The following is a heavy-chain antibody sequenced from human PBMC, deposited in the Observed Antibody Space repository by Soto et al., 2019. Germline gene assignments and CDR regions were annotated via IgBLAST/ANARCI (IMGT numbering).Heavy chain of an antibody. CDR1: GGTFSSFT. D-gene: IGHD1-26*01. J-gene: IGHJ6*02. V-gene: IGHV1-69*01. Sequence: QVQLVQSGAEVKKPGSSVKVSCKASGGTFSSFTISWVRQAPGQGLEWRGGIIPIYGTANYAQKFQGRVTITADASTRTAYMELSSLRSEDTVVYYCAKDRRADWESYYYYAMDVWGQGTTVTVSS. CDR2: IIPIYGTA. CDR3: AKDRRADWESYYYYAMDV.